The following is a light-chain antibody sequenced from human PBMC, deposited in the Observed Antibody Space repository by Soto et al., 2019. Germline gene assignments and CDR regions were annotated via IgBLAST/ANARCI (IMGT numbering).Light chain of an antibody. CDR2: GIS. Sequence: PGERATLSCRASQSVSSYLAWYQQKPGQPPRLLIYGISTRATGIPARFSGSGSGTEFSLTISSLQSEDFAVYYCQQYSKWPITFGQGTRLEIK. J-gene: IGKJ5*01. CDR1: QSVSSY. V-gene: IGKV3-15*01. CDR3: QQYSKWPIT.